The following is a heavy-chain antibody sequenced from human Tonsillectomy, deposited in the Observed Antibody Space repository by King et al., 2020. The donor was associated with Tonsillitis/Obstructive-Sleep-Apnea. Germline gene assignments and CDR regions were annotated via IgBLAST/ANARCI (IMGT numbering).Heavy chain of an antibody. V-gene: IGHV7-4-1*02. Sequence: QLVQSGSELKKPGASVKVSCQASGYTFTSFPMHWVRQAPGQGLEWMGWINTNTGNPRYAQGFTGRFVFSLDTSISTTYLQISSLQAEDTAVYYCARGAGDFWSGPINWFDPWGQGTLVTVSS. CDR2: INTNTGNP. CDR1: GYTFTSFP. J-gene: IGHJ5*02. D-gene: IGHD3-3*01. CDR3: ARGAGDFWSGPINWFDP.